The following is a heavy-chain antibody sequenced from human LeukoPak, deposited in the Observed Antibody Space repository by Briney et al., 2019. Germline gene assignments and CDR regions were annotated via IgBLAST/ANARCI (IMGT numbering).Heavy chain of an antibody. D-gene: IGHD3-22*01. CDR3: ARVDDSSGYYPGYNWFDP. Sequence: PSETLSLTCTVSGGSISSYYWSWIRQPPGKGLEWIGYIYYSGSTNYNPSLKSRVTISVDTSKNQFSLKLSSVTAADTAVYYCARVDDSSGYYPGYNWFDPWGQGTLVTVSS. CDR1: GGSISSYY. V-gene: IGHV4-59*01. CDR2: IYYSGST. J-gene: IGHJ5*02.